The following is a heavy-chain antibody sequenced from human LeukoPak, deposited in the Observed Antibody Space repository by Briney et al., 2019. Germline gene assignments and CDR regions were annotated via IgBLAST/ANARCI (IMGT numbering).Heavy chain of an antibody. V-gene: IGHV1-18*01. J-gene: IGHJ4*02. CDR2: ISAYNGNT. D-gene: IGHD2-8*01. Sequence: ASVKVSCKASGYTFTSYGISWVRQAPGQGLEWMGWISAYNGNTNYAQKLQGRVTMTTDTSTSTAYMELRSLRSDDTAVYYCARSPYCTNGVCYTFNYFDCWGQGTLVTVSS. CDR1: GYTFTSYG. CDR3: ARSPYCTNGVCYTFNYFDC.